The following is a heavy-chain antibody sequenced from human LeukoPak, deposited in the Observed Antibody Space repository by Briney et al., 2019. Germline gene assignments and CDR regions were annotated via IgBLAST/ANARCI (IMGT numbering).Heavy chain of an antibody. J-gene: IGHJ4*02. CDR1: GGSISSYY. D-gene: IGHD2-15*01. V-gene: IGHV4-4*07. CDR3: ARGSPKYCSGGSCYSEDY. Sequence: SETLSLTCTVSGGSISSYYWSWIRQPAGKGLEWIGRIYTSGSTNYNPSLKSRVTMSVDTSKNQFSLKLSSVTAADTAVYYCARGSPKYCSGGSCYSEDYWGQGTLVTVSS. CDR2: IYTSGST.